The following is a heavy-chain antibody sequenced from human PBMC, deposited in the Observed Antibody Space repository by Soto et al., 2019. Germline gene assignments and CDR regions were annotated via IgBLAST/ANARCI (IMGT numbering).Heavy chain of an antibody. CDR2: ISYDGSNK. CDR3: AKHYDCWCGQRL. J-gene: IGHJ4*02. D-gene: IGHD3-3*01. Sequence: QVQLVESGGGVVQPGRSLRLSCAASGFTFSSYGMHWVRQAPGKGLEWVAVISYDGSNKYYADSVKGRFTISRDNSKNSLYLQMNSLRAEDTAVYYCAKHYDCWCGQRLGGQGTLVTVSS. V-gene: IGHV3-30*18. CDR1: GFTFSSYG.